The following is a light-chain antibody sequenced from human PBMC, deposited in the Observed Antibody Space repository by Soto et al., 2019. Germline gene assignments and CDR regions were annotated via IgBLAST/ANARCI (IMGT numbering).Light chain of an antibody. CDR1: SSDVGGSNY. CDR3: SSYTSTTTLRV. Sequence: QSALTQPASVSGSPGQSITISCTGTSSDVGGSNYASWYQQHPGKAPKLIIFEVSNRPSGVSNRFSGSKSGNTASLTISGLQAEDEADYYCSSYTSTTTLRVFGGGTKVTVL. CDR2: EVS. V-gene: IGLV2-14*01. J-gene: IGLJ3*02.